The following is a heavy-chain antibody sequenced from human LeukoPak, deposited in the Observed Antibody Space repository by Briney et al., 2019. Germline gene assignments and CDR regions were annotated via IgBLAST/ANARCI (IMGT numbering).Heavy chain of an antibody. J-gene: IGHJ3*02. Sequence: GASVKVSCKAFNYVFETYGINWLRQAPGQGLEWMGWLSVYNGNTHYAQNLQDRFTMTADTSTNTAYMELRSLKSDDTAVYYCARDINEVGVGPTVFQIWGQGTMVTVSS. CDR3: ARDINEVGVGPTVFQI. D-gene: IGHD1-26*01. V-gene: IGHV1-18*01. CDR2: LSVYNGNT. CDR1: NYVFETYG.